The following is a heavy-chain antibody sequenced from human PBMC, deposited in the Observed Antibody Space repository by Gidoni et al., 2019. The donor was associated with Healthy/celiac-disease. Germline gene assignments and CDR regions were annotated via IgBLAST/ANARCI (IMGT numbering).Heavy chain of an antibody. D-gene: IGHD3-22*01. V-gene: IGHV1-69*04. Sequence: GGTFSSYAISWVRQAPGQGLEWMGRIIPILGIANYAQKFQGRVTITADKSTSTAYMELSSLRSEDTAVYYCAREVQYYYDSSGYYLYYFDYWGQGTLVTVSS. CDR1: GGTFSSYA. J-gene: IGHJ4*02. CDR3: AREVQYYYDSSGYYLYYFDY. CDR2: IIPILGIA.